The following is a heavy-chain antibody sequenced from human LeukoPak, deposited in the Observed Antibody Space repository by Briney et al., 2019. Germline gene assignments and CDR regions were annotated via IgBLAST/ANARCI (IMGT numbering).Heavy chain of an antibody. CDR2: MSGSGGRT. CDR3: AKDQRITIFGVVGAFDI. CDR1: RFTLSSYA. V-gene: IGHV3-23*01. J-gene: IGHJ3*02. Sequence: PGGSLRLSCAASRFTLSSYAMGWVRQAPGKGLEWVSSMSGSGGRTYYADSVKGRFTISRDNSKKTLYLQMNSLRVEDTAVYYCAKDQRITIFGVVGAFDIWGQGTTVTVSS. D-gene: IGHD3-3*01.